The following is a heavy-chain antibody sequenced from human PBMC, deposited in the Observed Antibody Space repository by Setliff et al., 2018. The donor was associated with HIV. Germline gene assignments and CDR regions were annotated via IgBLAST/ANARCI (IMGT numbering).Heavy chain of an antibody. Sequence: ASVKVSCKASGYTFTNYDINWVRQATGQGLEWMGWMNPNSGNTGYAQKFQGRVTMTRNTSISTAYMELSSLRSEDTAVYYCARFRKFQLVGEVIRHYLDVWGKGTTVTVSS. J-gene: IGHJ6*03. CDR1: GYTFTNYD. CDR3: ARFRKFQLVGEVIRHYLDV. CDR2: MNPNSGNT. D-gene: IGHD3-16*01. V-gene: IGHV1-8*01.